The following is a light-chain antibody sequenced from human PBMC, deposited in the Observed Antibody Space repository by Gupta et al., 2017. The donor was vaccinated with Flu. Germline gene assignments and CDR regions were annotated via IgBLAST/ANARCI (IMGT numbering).Light chain of an antibody. CDR3: NSYSGSNNFVV. Sequence: ISSTGTSAGVGGCNYDYCSQQHPHQAPNLILYEYSRRHSAAPDRFSGSKSGNTAALTVSGLQAEDEADYYYNSYSGSNNFVVFGGGTKLTVL. CDR1: SAGVGGCNY. CDR2: EYS. V-gene: IGLV2-8*01. J-gene: IGLJ2*01.